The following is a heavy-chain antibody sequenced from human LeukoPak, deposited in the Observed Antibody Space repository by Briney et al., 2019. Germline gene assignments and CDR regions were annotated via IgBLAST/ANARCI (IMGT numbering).Heavy chain of an antibody. CDR2: INQDGSQK. CDR3: ARLKDDVTKLDY. D-gene: IGHD2-8*01. Sequence: GGSLRLSCAASGFTFSTYWMSWVRQAPGKGREWVANINQDGSQKRYVDSVQGRFTISRDNTKNSLFLQMNSLRAEDTAVYYCARLKDDVTKLDYWGQGTLVTVSS. CDR1: GFTFSTYW. J-gene: IGHJ4*02. V-gene: IGHV3-7*01.